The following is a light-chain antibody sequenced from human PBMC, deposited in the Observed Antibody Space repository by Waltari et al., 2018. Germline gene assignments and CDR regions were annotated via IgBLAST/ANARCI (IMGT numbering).Light chain of an antibody. Sequence: SSELTQDPDVSVALGQTVKITCQGASLHSFFASWYQKKPGQAPAHVMSGQNNRPPGIPDRFSGFSSGSTTTLTISGAQAEDEADYYCNSRASGGNHLFGGGTKLTV. CDR1: SLHSFF. J-gene: IGLJ2*01. CDR3: NSRASGGNHL. CDR2: GQN. V-gene: IGLV3-19*01.